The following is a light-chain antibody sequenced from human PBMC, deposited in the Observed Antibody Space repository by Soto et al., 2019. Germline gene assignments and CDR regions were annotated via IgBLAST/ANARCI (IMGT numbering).Light chain of an antibody. CDR1: SSDVGAYNY. CDR3: SSDTSSSTYV. CDR2: DVT. Sequence: QSALTQPASVSGSPGQSIAISCTGTSSDVGAYNYLSWYQQHPGKAPKLMIFDVTNRPSGVSDGFSGSKSGNTASLPISGLPAEDEADYYCSSDTSSSTYVFGTGTKVTVL. J-gene: IGLJ1*01. V-gene: IGLV2-14*03.